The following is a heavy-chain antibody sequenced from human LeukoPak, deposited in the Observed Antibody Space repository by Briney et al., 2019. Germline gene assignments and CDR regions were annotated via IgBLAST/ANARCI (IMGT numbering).Heavy chain of an antibody. Sequence: SETPSLTCTVSGGSISSYYWSWIRQPPGKGLEWIGYIYYSGSTNYNPSLKSRVTISVDTSKNQFSLKLSSVTAADTAVYYCARSRVSRSYYFDYWGQGSLVTVSS. D-gene: IGHD2-2*01. CDR1: GGSISSYY. V-gene: IGHV4-59*01. CDR2: IYYSGST. CDR3: ARSRVSRSYYFDY. J-gene: IGHJ4*02.